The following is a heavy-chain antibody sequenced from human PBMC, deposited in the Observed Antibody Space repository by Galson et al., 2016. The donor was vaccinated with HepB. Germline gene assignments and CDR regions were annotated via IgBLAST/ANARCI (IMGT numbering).Heavy chain of an antibody. CDR3: ARFGPHYAFYF. D-gene: IGHD3-16*01. CDR2: IFYSGTT. J-gene: IGHJ4*02. CDR1: GGSISSSSYY. V-gene: IGHV4-39*01. Sequence: SETLSLTCTVSGGSISSSSYYWGWIRQPPGKGLEWIGNIFYSGTTYYNPSLKSRVTISVDTSNNQFSLKLSSVTAADTAVYYCARFGPHYAFYFWGQGTLVTVSS.